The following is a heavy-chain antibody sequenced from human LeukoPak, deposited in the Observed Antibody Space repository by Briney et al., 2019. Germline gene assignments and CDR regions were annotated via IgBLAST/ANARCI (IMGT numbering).Heavy chain of an antibody. V-gene: IGHV3-15*01. Sequence: QPGGPLRLSCAASGFTFSNAWMSWVRQAPGKGLEWVGRIKSKTDGGSTDYAAPVKGRFTISRDDSKNTLYLQMNSLKTEDTAVYYCTTGNPTSIAARYYFDYWGQGTLVTVSS. J-gene: IGHJ4*02. CDR3: TTGNPTSIAARYYFDY. D-gene: IGHD6-6*01. CDR1: GFTFSNAW. CDR2: IKSKTDGGST.